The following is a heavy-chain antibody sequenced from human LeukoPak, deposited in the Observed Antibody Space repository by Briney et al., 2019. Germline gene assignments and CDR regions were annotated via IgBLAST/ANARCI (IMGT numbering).Heavy chain of an antibody. CDR1: GFTFGSYA. D-gene: IGHD1-26*01. Sequence: GGSLRLSCAASGFTFGSYAMSWVRQAPGKGLEWVSAISGSGGSTYYADSVKGRFTISRDNPKNTLYLQMNSLRAEDTAVYYCAKRPGGFFDYWGQGTLVTVSS. CDR3: AKRPGGFFDY. V-gene: IGHV3-23*01. CDR2: ISGSGGST. J-gene: IGHJ4*02.